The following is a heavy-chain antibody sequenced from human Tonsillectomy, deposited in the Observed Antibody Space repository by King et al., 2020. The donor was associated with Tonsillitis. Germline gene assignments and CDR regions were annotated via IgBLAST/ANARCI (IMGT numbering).Heavy chain of an antibody. V-gene: IGHV4-39*07. D-gene: IGHD3-22*01. CDR1: GGSISSSSYY. Sequence: QLQESGPGLVKPSETLSLTCTVSGGSISSSSYYWGWIRQPPGKGLEWIGSIYYSGSTYYNPSLKSRVTISVDTSKNQFSLKLSSVTAADTAVYYCAGVYYYDSSGYYYEGYFDYWGQGTLVTVSS. CDR2: IYYSGST. CDR3: AGVYYYDSSGYYYEGYFDY. J-gene: IGHJ4*02.